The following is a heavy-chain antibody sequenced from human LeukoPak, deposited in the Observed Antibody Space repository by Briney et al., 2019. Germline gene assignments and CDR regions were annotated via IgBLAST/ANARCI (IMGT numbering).Heavy chain of an antibody. CDR1: GGTFISYA. J-gene: IGHJ5*02. CDR3: AVDPDTANWFDP. Sequence: GASVTVSCKASGGTFISYAISWVRQAPGQGLEWMGGIIPIFGTANYAQKFQGRVTITADESTSTAYMELSSLRSEDTAVYYCAVDPDTANWFDPWGQGTLVTVSS. CDR2: IIPIFGTA. V-gene: IGHV1-69*13. D-gene: IGHD5-18*01.